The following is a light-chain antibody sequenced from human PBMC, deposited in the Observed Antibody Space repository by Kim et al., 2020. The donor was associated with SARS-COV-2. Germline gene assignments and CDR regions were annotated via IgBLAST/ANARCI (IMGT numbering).Light chain of an antibody. CDR1: QSIGSY. V-gene: IGKV3-11*01. Sequence: PGERAILSCRASQSIGSYLAWYQQKVGQAPRLLIYDASNRATDIPARFSGSGSGTDFTLTISSLEPEDFAVYYCQQRYRWLTFGGGTKVDIK. CDR2: DAS. CDR3: QQRYRWLT. J-gene: IGKJ4*01.